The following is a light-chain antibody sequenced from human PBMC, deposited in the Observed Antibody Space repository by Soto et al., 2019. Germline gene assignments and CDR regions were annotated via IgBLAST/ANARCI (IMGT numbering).Light chain of an antibody. J-gene: IGKJ5*01. V-gene: IGKV3-15*01. CDR3: QQYNNWPRT. CDR2: GPS. Sequence: EIVLTQSPGTLSLSPGERATLSCRASQSVSINLAWYQQKPGQAPRLLIYGPSTRATGIPARFSGSGSGTEFTLTITSLQSEDFAVYFCQQYNNWPRTFGQGTRLEIK. CDR1: QSVSIN.